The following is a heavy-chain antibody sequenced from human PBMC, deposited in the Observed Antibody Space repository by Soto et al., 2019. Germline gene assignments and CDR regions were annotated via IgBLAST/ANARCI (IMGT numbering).Heavy chain of an antibody. CDR1: GYTFTHYY. CDR3: ARRSMLEWSAGFDL. CDR2: IYPSGGPS. Sequence: QVQLVQSGAEVKKPGASVRVSCKASGYTFTHYYVHWVRQAPGQGLEWMGMIYPSGGPSTYAQKLHGRVALTTDTSTSTVYMELSSLRSEDTAVYYCARRSMLEWSAGFDLWGQGTLVSVSS. J-gene: IGHJ3*01. D-gene: IGHD3-3*01. V-gene: IGHV1-46*04.